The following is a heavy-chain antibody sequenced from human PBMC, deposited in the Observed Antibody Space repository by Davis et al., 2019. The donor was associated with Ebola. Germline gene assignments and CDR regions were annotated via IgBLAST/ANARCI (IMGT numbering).Heavy chain of an antibody. Sequence: SETLSLTCTVSGGSISSYYWSWIRQPPGKGLEWIGYIYYSGSTNYNPSLKSQVTISVDTSKNQFSLKLSSVTAADTAVYYCAREGAAAGTGDLYYYYGMDVWGQGTTVTVSS. J-gene: IGHJ6*02. CDR1: GGSISSYY. CDR3: AREGAAAGTGDLYYYYGMDV. CDR2: IYYSGST. D-gene: IGHD6-13*01. V-gene: IGHV4-59*01.